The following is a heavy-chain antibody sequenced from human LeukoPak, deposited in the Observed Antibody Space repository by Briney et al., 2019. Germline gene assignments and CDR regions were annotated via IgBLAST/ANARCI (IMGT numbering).Heavy chain of an antibody. J-gene: IGHJ4*02. CDR2: ISGSGGST. CDR1: GFTFSSYA. D-gene: IGHD4-17*01. CDR3: AKDQSTVTTRAPDY. V-gene: IGHV3-23*01. Sequence: GGSLRLSCAASGFTFSSYAMSWVRQAPGKGLEWVSAISGSGGSTYYADAVKGRFTTSRDNSKNTLYLQMNSLRAEDTAVYYCAKDQSTVTTRAPDYWGQGTLVTVSS.